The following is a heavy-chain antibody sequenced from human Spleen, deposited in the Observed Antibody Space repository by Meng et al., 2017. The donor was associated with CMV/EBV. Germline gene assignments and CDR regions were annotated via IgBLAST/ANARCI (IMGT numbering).Heavy chain of an antibody. Sequence: QVLLVQSGAEGKKPGASVKVSCEASGYSFTSYDITWVRQATGKGLEWMGWMNPNSGNTDYAPKFQGRVTMTRNTSISTAYMELSSLRSEDTAVYYCARGLLYSSSSYYWGQGTLVTVSS. CDR2: MNPNSGNT. CDR3: ARGLLYSSSSYY. D-gene: IGHD6-13*01. J-gene: IGHJ4*02. V-gene: IGHV1-8*01. CDR1: GYSFTSYD.